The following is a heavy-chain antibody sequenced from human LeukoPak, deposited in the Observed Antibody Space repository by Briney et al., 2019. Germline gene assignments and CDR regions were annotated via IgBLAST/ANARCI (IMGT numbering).Heavy chain of an antibody. CDR1: GYSISSGYY. Sequence: SETLSLTCTVSGYSISSGYYWGWIRQPPGKGLEWIGSIYHSGSTNYNPSLKSRVTMSVDTSKNQFSLKLSSVTAADTAVYYCANSRYSGSYDYWGQGTLVTVSS. J-gene: IGHJ4*02. D-gene: IGHD1-26*01. CDR2: IYHSGST. V-gene: IGHV4-38-2*02. CDR3: ANSRYSGSYDY.